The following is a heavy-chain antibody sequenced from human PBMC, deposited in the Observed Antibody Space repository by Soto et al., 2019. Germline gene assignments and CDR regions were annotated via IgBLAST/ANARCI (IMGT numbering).Heavy chain of an antibody. V-gene: IGHV4-4*02. J-gene: IGHJ4*01. CDR2: IFYSGST. Sequence: XERLALPCAVCGGSLSSSERWSWVRQPPGKAREWLVEIFYSGSTKYKPSLNSRVTISADQSKTHLSLTLSSVTAADTAVYYCVPQGGDPSYHDVWGQAILVTVSS. CDR1: GGSLSSSER. D-gene: IGHD4-17*01. CDR3: VPQGGDPSYHDV.